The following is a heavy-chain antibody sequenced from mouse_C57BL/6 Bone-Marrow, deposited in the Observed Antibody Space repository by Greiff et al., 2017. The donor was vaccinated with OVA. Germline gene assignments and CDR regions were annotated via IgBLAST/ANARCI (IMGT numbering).Heavy chain of an antibody. Sequence: EVKLQQSGPELVKPGASVKISCKASGYTFTDYYMNWVKQSHGKSLEWIGDINPNNGGTSYNQKFKGKATLTVDKSSSTAYMELRSLTSEDSAVYYCARSGWLLPGWGQGTLVTVSA. D-gene: IGHD2-3*01. J-gene: IGHJ3*01. CDR3: ARSGWLLPG. CDR2: INPNNGGT. CDR1: GYTFTDYY. V-gene: IGHV1-26*01.